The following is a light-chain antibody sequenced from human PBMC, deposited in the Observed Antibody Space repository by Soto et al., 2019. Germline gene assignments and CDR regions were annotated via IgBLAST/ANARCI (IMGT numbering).Light chain of an antibody. V-gene: IGKV3-20*01. CDR2: GAS. J-gene: IGKJ1*01. CDR3: QQYGSSPRT. Sequence: EIVLTQSPGTLSLSPGERATLSCRASQSVSSSYLAWYQQKPSQAPRLLIYGASSRATGIPDRFSGSGSGTDFTLTISRLEPEDFAVYYCQQYGSSPRTFGQGTKGDIK. CDR1: QSVSSSY.